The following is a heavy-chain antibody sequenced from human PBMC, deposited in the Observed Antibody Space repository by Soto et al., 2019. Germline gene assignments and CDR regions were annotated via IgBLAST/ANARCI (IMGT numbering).Heavy chain of an antibody. CDR1: GGSISSSSYY. V-gene: IGHV4-39*01. Sequence: QLQLQESGPGLVKPSETLSLACTVSGGSISSSSYYWGWIRQPPGKGLEWIGSIYYSGSTYYNPSLKSRVTVSVDTSNNQFSLKLSSVTAADTAVYYCASISNYYGSGSPRYYFDYWGQGTLVTVSS. D-gene: IGHD3-10*01. CDR2: IYYSGST. CDR3: ASISNYYGSGSPRYYFDY. J-gene: IGHJ4*02.